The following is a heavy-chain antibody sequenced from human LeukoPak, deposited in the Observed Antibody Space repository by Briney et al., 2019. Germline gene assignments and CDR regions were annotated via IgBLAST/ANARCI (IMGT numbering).Heavy chain of an antibody. J-gene: IGHJ4*02. CDR3: AKVRGYSFGYFDY. V-gene: IGHV3-9*01. D-gene: IGHD5-18*01. CDR2: ISWNSGTI. CDR1: GFRFDDYA. Sequence: SLRLSCAASGFRFDDYAMHWVRQAPGKGLEWVSGISWNSGTIAYADSVKGRFTISRDNAKNSLYLQMNSLRAEDTALYYCAKVRGYSFGYFDYWGQGTLVTVSS.